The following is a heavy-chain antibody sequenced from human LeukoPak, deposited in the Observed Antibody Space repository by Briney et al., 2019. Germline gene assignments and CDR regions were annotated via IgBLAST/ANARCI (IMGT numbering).Heavy chain of an antibody. Sequence: SETLSLTCAVYGGSFSGYYWSWIRQPPGKGLEWIGEINHSGSTNYNPSLKSRVTISVDTSKNQFSLKLSSVTAADTAVYYCASTDFWSGDYFDYWGQGTLVTVSS. D-gene: IGHD3-3*01. CDR1: GGSFSGYY. CDR2: INHSGST. CDR3: ASTDFWSGDYFDY. V-gene: IGHV4-34*01. J-gene: IGHJ4*02.